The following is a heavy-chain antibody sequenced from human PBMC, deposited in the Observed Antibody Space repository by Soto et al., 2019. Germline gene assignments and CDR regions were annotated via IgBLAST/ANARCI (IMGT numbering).Heavy chain of an antibody. J-gene: IGHJ5*02. D-gene: IGHD3-9*01. Sequence: ASVKVSCKASGYTFTSYGISWVRQAPGQGLEWMGWISAYNGNTNYAQKLQGRVTMTTDTSTSTAYMELRSLRSDDTAVYYCARNYDVLTGYYRWFDPWGQGTLVTVSS. CDR2: ISAYNGNT. CDR1: GYTFTSYG. V-gene: IGHV1-18*01. CDR3: ARNYDVLTGYYRWFDP.